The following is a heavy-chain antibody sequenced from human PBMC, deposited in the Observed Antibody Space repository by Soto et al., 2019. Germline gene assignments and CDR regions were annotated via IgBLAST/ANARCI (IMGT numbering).Heavy chain of an antibody. V-gene: IGHV1-18*01. Sequence: QVQLVQSGAEVKKPGASVKVSCKASGYTFTSYGISWVRQAPGQGLEWMGWISAYNGNTNYGQKLQGRVTMTTDTSTSTADMELRRLRSDDTAVYYCAREGIPEQQLLPYNWFDPWGQGTLVTVSS. CDR3: AREGIPEQQLLPYNWFDP. CDR2: ISAYNGNT. CDR1: GYTFTSYG. J-gene: IGHJ5*02. D-gene: IGHD6-13*01.